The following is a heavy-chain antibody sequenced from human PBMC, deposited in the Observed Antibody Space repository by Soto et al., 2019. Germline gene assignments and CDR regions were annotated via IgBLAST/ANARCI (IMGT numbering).Heavy chain of an antibody. CDR1: GGSISSGGYS. D-gene: IGHD6-13*01. CDR3: AQIARTPAAGPIEF. V-gene: IGHV4-30-2*01. CDR2: IYHSGST. Sequence: SETLSLACAVSGGSISSGGYSWSWIRQPPGKGLEWIGYIYHSGSTYDSPSLRSRITMSVDTSKNQFSLKVSSVTAVDTAIYYCAQIARTPAAGPIEFWGQGTLVTVSS. J-gene: IGHJ4*02.